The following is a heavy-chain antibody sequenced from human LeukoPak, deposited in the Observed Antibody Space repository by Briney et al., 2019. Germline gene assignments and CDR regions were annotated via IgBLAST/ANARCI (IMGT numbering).Heavy chain of an antibody. Sequence: GGSLRLACAASRFTFSNYAMSWVSQAAGKGLEWVSGITSGHSTFYADCVKGRFTISRDNSKNTVYLQMNSLRAEDTAVYYCAKDYPECTGTTCSGESFFDYWGQGTLVTVSS. V-gene: IGHV3-23*01. CDR3: AKDYPECTGTTCSGESFFDY. CDR2: ITSGHST. D-gene: IGHD2-2*01. J-gene: IGHJ4*02. CDR1: RFTFSNYA.